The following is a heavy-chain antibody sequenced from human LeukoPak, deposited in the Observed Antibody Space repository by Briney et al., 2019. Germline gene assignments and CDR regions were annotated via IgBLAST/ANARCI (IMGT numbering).Heavy chain of an antibody. CDR1: GFTFRNYA. V-gene: IGHV3-30-3*01. CDR2: MSYNGFNK. J-gene: IGHJ6*03. Sequence: GSLRLSCAASGFTFRNYAIHWVRQAPGKGLEWLTVMSYNGFNKYYADSVKGRFTISRDNSKNTLYLQMDSLRADDTAVYYCASYLGDMDVWGKGTTVTVSS. D-gene: IGHD3-16*02. CDR3: ASYLGDMDV.